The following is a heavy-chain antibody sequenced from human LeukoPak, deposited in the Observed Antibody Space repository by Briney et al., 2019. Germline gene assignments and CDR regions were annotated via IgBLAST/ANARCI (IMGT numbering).Heavy chain of an antibody. CDR3: ARGAGSSWSLNLYYFDY. V-gene: IGHV1-46*01. CDR1: GYTFTSYY. Sequence: ASVNVSCKASGYTFTSYYMHWVRQAPGQGLEWMGLINPSGGSTSYAQKFQGRVTMTRDTSTSTVYMELSSLRSEDTAVYYCARGAGSSWSLNLYYFDYWGQGTLVTVSS. J-gene: IGHJ4*02. CDR2: INPSGGST. D-gene: IGHD6-13*01.